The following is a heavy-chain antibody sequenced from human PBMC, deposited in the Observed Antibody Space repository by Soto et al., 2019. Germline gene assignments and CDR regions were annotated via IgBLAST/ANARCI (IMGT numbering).Heavy chain of an antibody. V-gene: IGHV3-23*01. CDR1: GFTFSSYA. J-gene: IGHJ6*01. CDR3: AKDKWLDYYYYGMDV. D-gene: IGHD5-18*01. CDR2: ISGSGGST. Sequence: LRLSCAASGFTFSSYAMSWVRQAPGKGLEWASAISGSGGSTYYADSVKGRFTISRDNSKNTLYLQMNSLRAEDTAVYYCAKDKWLDYYYYGMDVWGQGTTVTVSS.